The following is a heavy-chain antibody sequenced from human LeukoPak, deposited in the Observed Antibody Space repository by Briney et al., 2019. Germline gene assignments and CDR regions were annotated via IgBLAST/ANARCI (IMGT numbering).Heavy chain of an antibody. CDR1: GFTVSSNY. CDR2: IYSGGST. V-gene: IGHV3-53*01. Sequence: PGGSLRLSCAASGFTVSSNYMSWVRQAPGKGLEWVSVIYSGGSTYYADSVKGRFTISRDNSKNTLYLQMNSLRAEDTAVYYCARGFLVAYCYYYGMDVWGQGTTVTVSS. CDR3: ARGFLVAYCYYYGMDV. J-gene: IGHJ6*02. D-gene: IGHD5-12*01.